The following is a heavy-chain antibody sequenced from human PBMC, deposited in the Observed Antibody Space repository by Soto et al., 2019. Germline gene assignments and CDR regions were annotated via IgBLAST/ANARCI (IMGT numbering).Heavy chain of an antibody. V-gene: IGHV3-23*01. J-gene: IGHJ5*02. CDR2: ISGSGGST. CDR1: GFTFSSYA. D-gene: IGHD3-10*01. CDR3: AKDAYGSGSATRFFGGFDP. Sequence: GESLKISCAASGFTFSSYAMSWVRQAPGKGLEWVSAISGSGGSTYYADSVKGRFTISRDNSKNTLYLQMNSLRAEDTAVYYCAKDAYGSGSATRFFGGFDPWGQGTLVTVSS.